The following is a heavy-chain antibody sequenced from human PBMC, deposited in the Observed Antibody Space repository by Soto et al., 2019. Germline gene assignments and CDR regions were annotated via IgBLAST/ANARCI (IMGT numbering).Heavy chain of an antibody. V-gene: IGHV1-69*01. J-gene: IGHJ4*02. D-gene: IGHD6-13*01. Sequence: QAQVVQSGAEVRNPGSSVKLSCKASEGTFNSYAIAWVRQAPGQGLEWMGGIIPYYNTLNYAQKCQDRVTITADDSTNTVYMELSSLRSDDTAVYFCASGASRWYPYFFDSWAQGTLVTVSS. CDR3: ASGASRWYPYFFDS. CDR1: EGTFNSYA. CDR2: IIPYYNTL.